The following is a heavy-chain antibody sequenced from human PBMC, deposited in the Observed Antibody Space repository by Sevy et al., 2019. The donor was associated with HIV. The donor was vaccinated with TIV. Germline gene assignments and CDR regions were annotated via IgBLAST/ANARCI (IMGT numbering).Heavy chain of an antibody. D-gene: IGHD3-3*01. CDR1: GFIFTDYW. V-gene: IGHV3-7*01. CDR3: AREVGGFNWRPYYFDS. J-gene: IGHJ4*02. CDR2: IKQDQSEK. Sequence: GGSLRLSCETSGFIFTDYWMSWVRQIPGKGLEWVATIKQDQSEKYYVDSVKGRFAISRDSAKKSVSLQMNGLRAEDTALYFCAREVGGFNWRPYYFDSWGQGILVTVSS.